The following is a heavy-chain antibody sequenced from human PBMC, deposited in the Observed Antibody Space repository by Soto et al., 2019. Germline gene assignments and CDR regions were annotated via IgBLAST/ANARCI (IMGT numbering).Heavy chain of an antibody. CDR2: IYYSGST. CDR1: GGSINSGGYY. J-gene: IGHJ3*02. Sequence: SVTLSLTCTVSGGSINSGGYYWSWIRQPPGKGLEWIGYIYYSGSTYYNPSLKSRITISVDTSKNQFSLKLSSVTAADTAVYYCARDTSIAAAGTGAFDIWGQGTMVTVSS. V-gene: IGHV4-30-4*01. D-gene: IGHD6-13*01. CDR3: ARDTSIAAAGTGAFDI.